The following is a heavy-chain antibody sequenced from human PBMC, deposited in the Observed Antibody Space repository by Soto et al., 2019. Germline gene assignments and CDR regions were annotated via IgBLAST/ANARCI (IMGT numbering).Heavy chain of an antibody. D-gene: IGHD3-3*02. CDR2: IYSGGST. J-gene: IGHJ5*02. Sequence: GGSLRLSCAASGFTVSSNYMSWVRQAPGKGLEWVSVIYSGGSTYYADSVKGRFTISRDNSKNTLYLQMNSLRAEDTAVYYCARGPIALNWFDPWGQGTLVTVSS. CDR1: GFTVSSNY. V-gene: IGHV3-66*01. CDR3: ARGPIALNWFDP.